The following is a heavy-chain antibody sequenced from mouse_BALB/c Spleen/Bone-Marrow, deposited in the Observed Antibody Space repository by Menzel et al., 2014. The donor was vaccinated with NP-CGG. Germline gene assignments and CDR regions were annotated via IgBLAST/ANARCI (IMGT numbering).Heavy chain of an antibody. Sequence: QVQLQQSGAELAKPGASVKMSCKASGYTFTNYWIHWVKQRPGQGLEWIGYINPSTGYTEYNQKFKDKATLTADKSSSTAYMQLSSLASEDSAVYYCAPYSHEGVAYWGQGTLVTVSA. V-gene: IGHV1-7*01. D-gene: IGHD2-12*01. CDR2: INPSTGYT. J-gene: IGHJ3*01. CDR1: GYTFTNYW. CDR3: APYSHEGVAY.